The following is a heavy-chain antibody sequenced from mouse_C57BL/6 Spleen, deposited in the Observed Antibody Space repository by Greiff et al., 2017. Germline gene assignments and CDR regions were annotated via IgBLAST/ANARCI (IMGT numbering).Heavy chain of an antibody. D-gene: IGHD1-1*01. CDR2: IYTSDSET. CDR1: GYTFTRYW. Sequence: QVQLKQPGAELVRPGSSVKLSCKASGYTFTRYWMDWVKQRPGQGLEWIGNIYTSDSETHYNQKFKDKATLTVDKSSSTAYMQLSSLTSEDSAVYYCARWDYYGSSPYAMDYWGQGTSVTVSS. J-gene: IGHJ4*01. V-gene: IGHV1-61*01. CDR3: ARWDYYGSSPYAMDY.